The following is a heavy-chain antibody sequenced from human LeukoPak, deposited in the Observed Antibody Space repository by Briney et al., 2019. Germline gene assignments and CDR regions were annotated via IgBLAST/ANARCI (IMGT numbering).Heavy chain of an antibody. V-gene: IGHV3-23*01. Sequence: GGSLRLSCAASGFTFSNYAMSGVRQAPGKGLEWVSAISGSGDSTYYADSLKGRFTISRDNSKNTVYLHINSLRAEDTAVYRCANALTLVRGVIAPLDYWGQGTLVTVSS. CDR1: GFTFSNYA. CDR2: ISGSGDST. CDR3: ANALTLVRGVIAPLDY. J-gene: IGHJ4*02. D-gene: IGHD3-10*01.